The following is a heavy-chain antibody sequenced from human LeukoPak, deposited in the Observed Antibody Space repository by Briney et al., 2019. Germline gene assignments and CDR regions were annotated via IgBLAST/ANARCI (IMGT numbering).Heavy chain of an antibody. V-gene: IGHV4-59*01. CDR2: IYYSGST. D-gene: IGHD3-22*01. Sequence: KSSETLSLTCTVSGGSISSYYWSWIRQPPGKGLEWIGYIYYSGSTNYNPSLKSRVTISVDTSKNQFSLKLSSVTAADTAVYYCARADYYDSSGYITDYFDYWGQGTLVTVSP. J-gene: IGHJ4*02. CDR3: ARADYYDSSGYITDYFDY. CDR1: GGSISSYY.